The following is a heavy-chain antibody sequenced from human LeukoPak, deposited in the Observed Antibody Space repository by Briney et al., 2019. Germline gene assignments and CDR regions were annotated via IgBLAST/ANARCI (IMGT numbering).Heavy chain of an antibody. Sequence: GGSLRLSCAASGFTFSSYNINWVRQAPGKGLEWVSYISSSSSTIYYADSVKGRFTISRDNAKNSLYLQMNSLRAEDTAVYYCARHYSWGYYSFDYWGQGTLVTVSS. V-gene: IGHV3-48*01. CDR2: ISSSSSTI. CDR3: ARHYSWGYYSFDY. D-gene: IGHD3-10*01. CDR1: GFTFSSYN. J-gene: IGHJ4*02.